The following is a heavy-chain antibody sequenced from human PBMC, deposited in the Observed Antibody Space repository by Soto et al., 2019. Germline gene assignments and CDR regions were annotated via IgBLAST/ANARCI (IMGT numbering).Heavy chain of an antibody. V-gene: IGHV3-7*03. CDR1: GFTFSNYW. J-gene: IGHJ4*02. CDR2: IKRDGSEK. D-gene: IGHD3-22*01. Sequence: GGSLRLSCAVSGFTFSNYWMSWVRQAPGKGLERVANIKRDGSEKYYVDSVKGRFTISRDNAKNSLYLQMNSLRADDTAVYYCAREHYESSGYYSGGGFEDYWGQGTQVTAPQ. CDR3: AREHYESSGYYSGGGFEDY.